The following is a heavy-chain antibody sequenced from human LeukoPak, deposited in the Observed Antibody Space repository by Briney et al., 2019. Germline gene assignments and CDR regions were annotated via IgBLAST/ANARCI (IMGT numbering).Heavy chain of an antibody. V-gene: IGHV4-59*12. CDR3: ARVRFLESGDAFDI. CDR1: GASIINSY. J-gene: IGHJ3*02. Sequence: PSETLSLTCTVSGASIINSYWSWIRQPPGKGLEWIGYISDSGSANYNPSLKSRVTISIDRSKNQFSLKLSSVTAADTAVYYCARVRFLESGDAFDIWGQGTMVTVSS. D-gene: IGHD3-3*01. CDR2: ISDSGSA.